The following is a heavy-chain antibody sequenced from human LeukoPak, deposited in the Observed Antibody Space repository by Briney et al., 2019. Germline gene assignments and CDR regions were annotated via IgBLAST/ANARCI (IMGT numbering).Heavy chain of an antibody. CDR2: ISAYNGNT. Sequence: ASVKVSCKASGYTFTSYGISWVRQAPGQGLEWMGWISAYNGNTNYAQKLQGRVTMTTDTSTSTAYMELRSLRSDDTAVYYCARSGSGYGSAYYYGMEVWGQVATVTV. CDR3: ARSGSGYGSAYYYGMEV. J-gene: IGHJ6*02. D-gene: IGHD3-10*01. CDR1: GYTFTSYG. V-gene: IGHV1-18*01.